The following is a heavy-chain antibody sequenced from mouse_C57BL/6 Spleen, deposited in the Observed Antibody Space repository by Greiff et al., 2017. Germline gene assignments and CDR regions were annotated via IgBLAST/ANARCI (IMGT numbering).Heavy chain of an antibody. CDR1: GFTFSSYT. J-gene: IGHJ4*01. CDR3: ARQGGTFAMGY. D-gene: IGHD4-1*01. CDR2: ISGGGGNT. V-gene: IGHV5-9*01. Sequence: EVQLVESGGGLVKPGGSLKLSCAASGFTFSSYTMSWVRQTPVQRLEWVATISGGGGNTYYPDSVKGRFTITRDNAKNTLYLQMSSLRSEDTALYYCARQGGTFAMGYWGQGTSVTVSA.